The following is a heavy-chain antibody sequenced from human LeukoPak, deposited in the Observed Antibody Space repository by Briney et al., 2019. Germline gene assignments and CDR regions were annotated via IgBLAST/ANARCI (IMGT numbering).Heavy chain of an antibody. CDR2: IYYSGST. V-gene: IGHV4-59*01. CDR1: GGSISSYY. CDR3: ASLDIVSKTIDY. J-gene: IGHJ4*02. Sequence: SETLSLTCTVSGGSISSYYWSWLRQPPGKGLEWIGYIYYSGSTNYNPSLKSRVTISVDTSKNQFSLKLSSVTAADTAVYYCASLDIVSKTIDYWGQGTLVTVSS. D-gene: IGHD2-2*03.